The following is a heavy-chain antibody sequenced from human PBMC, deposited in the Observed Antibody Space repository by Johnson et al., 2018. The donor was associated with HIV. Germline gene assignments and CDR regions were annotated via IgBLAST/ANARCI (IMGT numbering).Heavy chain of an antibody. CDR1: GFTFSDFR. J-gene: IGHJ3*02. CDR3: ARSSGSYWRGTFDI. V-gene: IGHV3-7*03. Sequence: VQLVESGGGLVQPGGSLRLSCTASGFTFSDFRMSWVRQAPGRGLEWVANINVDGREKYYVDSVEARFTISRDNAKNSLYLQMNSLRAEDTALYYCARSSGSYWRGTFDIWGQGTMVTVSS. CDR2: INVDGREK. D-gene: IGHD1-26*01.